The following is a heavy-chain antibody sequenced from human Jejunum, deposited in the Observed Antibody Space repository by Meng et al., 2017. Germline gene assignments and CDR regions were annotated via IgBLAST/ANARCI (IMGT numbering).Heavy chain of an antibody. Sequence: RLEESGPGLLKPSGPLSLTCAASGDSISTNWWNWVRQPPGKGLEWIGEIYHSGAFNYNPSLRRRVTISVDKSKNQVSLKLDSLTAADTAVYYCARGAIGTRPFDYWGQGTLVTVSS. J-gene: IGHJ4*02. D-gene: IGHD2-21*01. V-gene: IGHV4-4*02. CDR2: IYHSGAF. CDR1: GDSISTNW. CDR3: ARGAIGTRPFDY.